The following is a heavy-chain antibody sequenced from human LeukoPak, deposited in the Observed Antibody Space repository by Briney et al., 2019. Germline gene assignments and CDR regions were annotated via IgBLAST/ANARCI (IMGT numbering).Heavy chain of an antibody. CDR2: INHSGST. Sequence: SVTLSLTCAVYGGSFSGYYWSWIRQPPGKGLEWSGEINHSGSTNYNPSLKSRVTISVDTYKKHFSLKLSSVTAADTAIYYCARDLFNRAAFDIWGQGTMVTVSS. D-gene: IGHD3-10*01. CDR3: ARDLFNRAAFDI. J-gene: IGHJ3*02. V-gene: IGHV4-34*01. CDR1: GGSFSGYY.